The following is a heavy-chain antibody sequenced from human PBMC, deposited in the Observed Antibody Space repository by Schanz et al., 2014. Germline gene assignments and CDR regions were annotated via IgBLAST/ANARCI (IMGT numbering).Heavy chain of an antibody. Sequence: VQLVQSGGGLIQPGGSLRLSCAVSGFTVNTNYMSWVRQAPGKGLEWVAVVGDTGTTKFYADSVKGRLTVSRDNSENTVYLEFHSLRSEDTALYYCAREAKWGQWYFDLWGRGSLVTVSS. V-gene: IGHV3-30*03. CDR1: GFTVNTNY. CDR3: AREAKWGQWYFDL. D-gene: IGHD1-26*01. CDR2: VGDTGTTK. J-gene: IGHJ2*01.